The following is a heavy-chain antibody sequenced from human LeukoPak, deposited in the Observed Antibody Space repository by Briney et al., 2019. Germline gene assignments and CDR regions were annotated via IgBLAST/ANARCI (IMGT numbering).Heavy chain of an antibody. V-gene: IGHV3-74*01. Sequence: WGALRISPSGPGFTFINYAMARGRQAPGKGLVWVSLINSDGSSPRYADSVKGRFTISRDNAKNTLYLQMNSLRTEDTAVYYCVRDTVAVDGDFDYWGQGTLVTVSS. J-gene: IGHJ4*02. CDR2: INSDGSSP. CDR3: VRDTVAVDGDFDY. D-gene: IGHD6-19*01. CDR1: GFTFINYA.